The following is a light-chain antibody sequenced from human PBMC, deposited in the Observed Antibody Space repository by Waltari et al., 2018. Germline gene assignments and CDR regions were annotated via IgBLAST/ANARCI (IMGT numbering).Light chain of an antibody. V-gene: IGKV2D-29*02. CDR3: MQAMQVPYT. CDR2: VIS. J-gene: IGKJ2*01. CDR1: QNLLRGAGRTY. Sequence: DIVMTQTPLSLSVTPGPPASISCKSSQNLLRGAGRTYLFWFVQKPGQSPQLLISVISDRFSGVPDRFSGSGSGTDFTLRISRVEAEDVGIYYCMQAMQVPYTFGQGTKLEIK.